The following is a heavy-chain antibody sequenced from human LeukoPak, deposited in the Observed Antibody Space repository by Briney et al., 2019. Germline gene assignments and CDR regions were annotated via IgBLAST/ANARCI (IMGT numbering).Heavy chain of an antibody. CDR1: GGSFSSYY. CDR3: ARVPSEGDAFDI. Sequence: PSETLSLTCAVYGGSFSSYYWSWIRQPPGKGLEWIGYIYYSGSTNYNPSLKSRVTISVDTSKNQFSLKLSSVTAADTAVYYCARVPSEGDAFDIWGQGTMVTVSS. D-gene: IGHD3-10*01. V-gene: IGHV4-59*01. CDR2: IYYSGST. J-gene: IGHJ3*02.